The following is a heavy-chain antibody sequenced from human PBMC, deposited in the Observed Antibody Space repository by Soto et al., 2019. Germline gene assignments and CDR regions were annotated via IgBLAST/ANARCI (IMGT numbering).Heavy chain of an antibody. V-gene: IGHV3-21*01. CDR1: GFTFSSYS. Sequence: GGSLRLSCAASGFTFSSYSMNWVRQAPGKGLEWVSSISSSSSYIYYADSVKGRFTISRDNAKNSLYLQMNSLRAEDTAVYYCASSSGWFPATPYWGLGTLVTVSS. J-gene: IGHJ4*02. CDR3: ASSSGWFPATPY. CDR2: ISSSSSYI. D-gene: IGHD6-19*01.